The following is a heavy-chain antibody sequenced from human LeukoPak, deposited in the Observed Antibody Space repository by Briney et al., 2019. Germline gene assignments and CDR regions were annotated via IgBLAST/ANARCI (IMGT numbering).Heavy chain of an antibody. CDR2: IYYSGST. V-gene: IGHV4-39*01. CDR3: ARVGYGGNYYFDY. D-gene: IGHD2-21*02. J-gene: IGHJ4*02. CDR1: GGSISSSSYY. Sequence: PSETLSLTCTVSGGSISSSSYYWGWIRQPPGKGLEWIGGIYYSGSTYYNPSLKSRVTISVDTSKNQFSLKLSSVTAADTAVYYCARVGYGGNYYFDYWGQGTLVTVSS.